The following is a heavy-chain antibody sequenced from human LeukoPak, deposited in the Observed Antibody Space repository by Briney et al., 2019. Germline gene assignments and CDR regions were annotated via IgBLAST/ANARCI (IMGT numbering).Heavy chain of an antibody. V-gene: IGHV3-23*01. Sequence: PGGSLRLSCAASGFTFSSYAMSWVRQAPGKGLEWVSAISGSGGSTYYADSVKGRFTISRDNSKNTLYLQMNSLRAEDTAVYYCAKVKDPITMVRGVIVYFDYWGQGTLVTVSS. J-gene: IGHJ4*02. D-gene: IGHD3-10*01. CDR3: AKVKDPITMVRGVIVYFDY. CDR2: ISGSGGST. CDR1: GFTFSSYA.